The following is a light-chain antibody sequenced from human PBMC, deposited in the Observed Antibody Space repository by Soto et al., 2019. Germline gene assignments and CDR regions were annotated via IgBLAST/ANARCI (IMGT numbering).Light chain of an antibody. CDR1: QTISRN. V-gene: IGKV1-39*01. CDR3: QQSYSLPYT. Sequence: DIQLTQSPSSLSASVGDRVTITCRASQTISRNLNWYQQKPGEAPKLLMYVVSSLQGGVPSRFSGSESGTAYTLTSSSLQPDDFAAYYCQQSYSLPYTFGQGTKLEIK. J-gene: IGKJ2*01. CDR2: VVS.